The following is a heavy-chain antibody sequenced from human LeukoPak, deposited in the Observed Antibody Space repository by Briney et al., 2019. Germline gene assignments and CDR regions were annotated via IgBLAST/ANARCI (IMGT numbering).Heavy chain of an antibody. CDR3: ARNQITIFGVASLFDY. CDR1: GYTFTGYY. V-gene: IGHV1-2*02. Sequence: ASVKVSCKASGYTFTGYYMHWVRQAPGQGLEWMGWISPNSGGTNYAQKFQGRVTMTRDTSISTAYMELSRLRSDDTAVYYCARNQITIFGVASLFDYWGQGTLVTVSS. CDR2: ISPNSGGT. D-gene: IGHD3-3*01. J-gene: IGHJ4*02.